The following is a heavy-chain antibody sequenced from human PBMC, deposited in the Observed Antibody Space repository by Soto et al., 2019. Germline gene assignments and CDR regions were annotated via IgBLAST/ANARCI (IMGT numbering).Heavy chain of an antibody. V-gene: IGHV3-33*01. CDR3: ARRLRYIDY. Sequence: QVQLVECGGGVVQPGRSLRLTCAASGFTLSSYGMHWVRQAPGKGLEWVAVIWYDGSNKYYADSVKGRFTISSDNSKNAVYLQMDSVSAEDTAVYYCARRLRYIDYWGQGTLVTVSS. D-gene: IGHD4-17*01. CDR2: IWYDGSNK. CDR1: GFTLSSYG. J-gene: IGHJ4*02.